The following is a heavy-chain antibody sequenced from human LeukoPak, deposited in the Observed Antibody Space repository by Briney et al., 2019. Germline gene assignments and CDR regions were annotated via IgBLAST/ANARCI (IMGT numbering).Heavy chain of an antibody. CDR2: INPSGGST. CDR1: GYSFTSYY. D-gene: IGHD2-8*01. CDR3: ARAFTSGRRFDY. Sequence: ASVKVSCKASGYSFTSYYIHWVRQAPGQGLEWMGIINPSGGSTSCAQKFQDRVTMTRDTSTSTVYMELSSLSSEDTAVYYCARAFTSGRRFDYWRQGTLVTVSS. J-gene: IGHJ4*02. V-gene: IGHV1-46*01.